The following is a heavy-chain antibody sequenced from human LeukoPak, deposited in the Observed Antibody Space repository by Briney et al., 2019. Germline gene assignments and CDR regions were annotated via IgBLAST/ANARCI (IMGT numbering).Heavy chain of an antibody. D-gene: IGHD6-13*01. V-gene: IGHV3-53*01. CDR1: GFTFSSYS. Sequence: GGSLRLSCAASGFTFSSYSMNWVRQAPGKGLEWVSVIYSGGSTYYADSVKGRFTISRDNSKNTLYLQMNSLRAEDTAVYYCARQYSSSGSAFDIWGQGTMVTVSS. CDR2: IYSGGST. J-gene: IGHJ3*02. CDR3: ARQYSSSGSAFDI.